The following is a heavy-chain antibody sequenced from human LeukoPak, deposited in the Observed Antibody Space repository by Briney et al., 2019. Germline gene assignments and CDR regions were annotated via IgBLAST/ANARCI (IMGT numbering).Heavy chain of an antibody. J-gene: IGHJ4*02. V-gene: IGHV4-39*07. D-gene: IGHD6-19*01. CDR3: ARDNSSGWYSPRPLFDY. CDR1: GGSISSSSYY. Sequence: KPSETLSLTCTVSGGSISSSSYYWGWIRQPPGKGLEWIGSIYYSGSTYYNPSLKSRVTISVDTSKSQFSLKLSSVTAADTAVYYCARDNSSGWYSPRPLFDYWGQGTLVTVSS. CDR2: IYYSGST.